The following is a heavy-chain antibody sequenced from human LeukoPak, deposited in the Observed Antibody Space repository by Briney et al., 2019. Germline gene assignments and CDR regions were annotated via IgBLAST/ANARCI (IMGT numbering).Heavy chain of an antibody. CDR2: ISWNSGSI. CDR3: ASPDRYTIF. J-gene: IGHJ4*02. D-gene: IGHD3-9*01. V-gene: IGHV3-9*01. CDR1: GFTFDDYA. Sequence: GGSLRLSCAASGFTFDDYAMHWVRQAPGKGLEWVSGISWNSGSIGYADSVKGQFTISRDNTKNSLYLQMNSLRAEDTAVYYCASPDRYTIFWGQGTLVTVSS.